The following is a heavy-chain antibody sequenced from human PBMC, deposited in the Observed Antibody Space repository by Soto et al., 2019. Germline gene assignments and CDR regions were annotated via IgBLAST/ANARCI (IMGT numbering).Heavy chain of an antibody. V-gene: IGHV1-18*01. Sequence: QVQLVQSGAEVKKPGASVKVSCKASGYTFTSYGISWVRQAPGQGLEWLGWINTYNGDTKYAQKLQGRVTMTTDTPRGTVYRDRRSLRSDDPPLYYWGRDRGGMWELTPPFASGGKEPLVPVPS. D-gene: IGHD1-26*01. CDR2: INTYNGDT. J-gene: IGHJ4*02. CDR3: GRDRGGMWELTPPFAS. CDR1: GYTFTSYG.